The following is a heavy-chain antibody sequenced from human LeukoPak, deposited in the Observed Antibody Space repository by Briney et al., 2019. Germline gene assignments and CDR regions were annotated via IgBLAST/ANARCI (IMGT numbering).Heavy chain of an antibody. Sequence: GGSLRLSCAASGFTFSSYAMTWVRQPPGKGLEGVSSITGSAANTYYADSVKGRFTISRDNSKNTLYLQMNSLRAEDTGVYYCAKEVYDFWSGYFYWGQGTLVTVSS. D-gene: IGHD3-3*01. CDR2: ITGSAANT. J-gene: IGHJ4*02. CDR1: GFTFSSYA. V-gene: IGHV3-23*01. CDR3: AKEVYDFWSGYFY.